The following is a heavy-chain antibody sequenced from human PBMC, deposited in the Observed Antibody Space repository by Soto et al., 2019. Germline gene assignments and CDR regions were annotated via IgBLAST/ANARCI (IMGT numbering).Heavy chain of an antibody. CDR2: IDHSGST. J-gene: IGHJ4*02. D-gene: IGHD2-2*01. Sequence: SETLSLTCAVSGGSISSRNWWSWVRQPPGKGLEWIGDIDHSGSTNYNPSLKSRVTRSVDKSKNQFSLKLSSVTAADTAVYYCARDYCRSTSGAILRWGQGTLVTVSS. CDR1: GGSISSRNW. CDR3: ARDYCRSTSGAILR. V-gene: IGHV4-4*02.